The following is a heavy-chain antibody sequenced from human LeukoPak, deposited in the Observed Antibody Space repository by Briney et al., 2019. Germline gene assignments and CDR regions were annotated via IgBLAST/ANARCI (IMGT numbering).Heavy chain of an antibody. Sequence: GESLKISCQGSGYSFTNYWIVWVRQMPGQGLEYMGIIHPGDSNTKYSPSFEGQVIVSVDKSISTAYLQWSSLKASDSAIYYCARRRGDTVAGPDYWGQGTLVTVSS. J-gene: IGHJ4*02. D-gene: IGHD6-19*01. CDR3: ARRRGDTVAGPDY. CDR2: IHPGDSNT. CDR1: GYSFTNYW. V-gene: IGHV5-51*01.